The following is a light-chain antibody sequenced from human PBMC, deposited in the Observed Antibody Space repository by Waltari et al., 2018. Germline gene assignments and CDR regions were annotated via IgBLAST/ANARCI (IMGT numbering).Light chain of an antibody. J-gene: IGLJ2*01. V-gene: IGLV3-19*01. CDR1: SPRPPY. Sequence: SSELTQDPAVSVALGQTVRNHCKGASPRPPYASWYQQKSGQAPILVLFGKNKRPSGIPDRFSGYNSETTTSLTITGAQAEDEADYYCSSRDSSASHVLFAGGTKLTVL. CDR2: GKN. CDR3: SSRDSSASHVL.